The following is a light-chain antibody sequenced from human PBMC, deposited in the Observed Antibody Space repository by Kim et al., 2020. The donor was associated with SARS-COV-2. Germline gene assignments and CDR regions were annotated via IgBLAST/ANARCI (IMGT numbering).Light chain of an antibody. J-gene: IGKJ2*01. Sequence: EIVMTQSPATLSLSPGERATLSCRASQSVSSNLAWYQQKPGQAPRLLIYGASTRATGIPARFSGSGSGTEFTLTISSLQSEDFAVYYCQQYDNVHTFGQETKLEI. CDR3: QQYDNVHT. CDR2: GAS. CDR1: QSVSSN. V-gene: IGKV3-15*01.